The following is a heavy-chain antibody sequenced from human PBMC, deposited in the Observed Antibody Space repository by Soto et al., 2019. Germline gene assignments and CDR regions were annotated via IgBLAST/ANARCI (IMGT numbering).Heavy chain of an antibody. CDR3: AREPVGPDYAMDV. V-gene: IGHV3-33*01. CDR2: LGFDGGGR. CDR1: GFTFSSYV. Sequence: AGGSLRLSCAASGFTFSSYVMHWVRQAPGKGLEWVAVLGFDGGGRYYADSVKGRFTISRDNSKNTLDLQMDSLRVEDTALYYCAREPVGPDYAMDVWGQGTTVTVSS. J-gene: IGHJ6*02. D-gene: IGHD1-26*01.